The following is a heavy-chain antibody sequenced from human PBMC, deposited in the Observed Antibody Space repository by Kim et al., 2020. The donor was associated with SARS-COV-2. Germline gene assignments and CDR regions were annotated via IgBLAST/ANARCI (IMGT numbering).Heavy chain of an antibody. D-gene: IGHD3-22*01. V-gene: IGHV3-30*07. CDR3: ARETYYYDSSGYPTYYGMDV. J-gene: IGHJ6*02. Sequence: RFTISRDNSKNTLYLQMNSLRAEDTAVYYCARETYYYDSSGYPTYYGMDVWGQGTTVTVSS.